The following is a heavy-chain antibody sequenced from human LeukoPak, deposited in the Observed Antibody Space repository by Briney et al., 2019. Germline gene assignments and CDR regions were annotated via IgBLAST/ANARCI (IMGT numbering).Heavy chain of an antibody. Sequence: GGSLRLSCVASGFNFSDYYMDWIRQSPGKGLEWISYMSSRSGIIYYADSVKGRFTISRDNARNSLYLQMNSLRVDDTAVYYCAGGLLEAQGWLQWLGTVYSMDVWGQGTPVTVSS. CDR2: MSSRSGII. CDR3: AGGLLEAQGWLQWLGTVYSMDV. V-gene: IGHV3-11*01. CDR1: GFNFSDYY. D-gene: IGHD5-24*01. J-gene: IGHJ6*02.